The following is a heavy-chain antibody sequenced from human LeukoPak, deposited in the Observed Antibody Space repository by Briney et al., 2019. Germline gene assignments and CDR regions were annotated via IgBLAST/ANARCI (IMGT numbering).Heavy chain of an antibody. CDR1: GFTFSTYW. CDR2: IKEDGSEK. J-gene: IGHJ4*02. CDR3: ARDPSRGYSYGYADY. D-gene: IGHD5-18*01. Sequence: GRSLRLSCAASGFTFSTYWMMWSRQAPGKGLEWVANIKEDGSEKYYVDSVKGRFTISRDNAKNSLYLQMNSLRAEDTAVYYCARDPSRGYSYGYADYWGQGSLVIVSS. V-gene: IGHV3-7*03.